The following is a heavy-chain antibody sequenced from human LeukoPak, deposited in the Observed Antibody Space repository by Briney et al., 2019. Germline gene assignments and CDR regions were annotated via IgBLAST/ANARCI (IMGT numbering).Heavy chain of an antibody. V-gene: IGHV4-59*08. Sequence: SETLSLTCIVSGGSISSYYWNWIRQPPGKGLEWIGYISYSGNTNYNPSLRSRLTISADTSKSQFSLKLSSVTAADTAVYYCARHKATLDYWGQGSLVTVSS. CDR3: ARHKATLDY. CDR2: ISYSGNT. CDR1: GGSISSYY. J-gene: IGHJ4*02.